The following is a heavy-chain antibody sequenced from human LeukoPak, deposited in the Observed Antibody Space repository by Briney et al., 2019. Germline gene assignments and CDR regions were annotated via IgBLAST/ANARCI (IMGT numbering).Heavy chain of an antibody. Sequence: GASVTVSCKASGYTFTGYYMHWVRQAPGQGGEWMGWINPNSGGTNYAQKFQGRVTMTRDPSISTAYMELSRLRSDDTAVYYCARDGSSSWYVIDYWGQGTLVTVSS. V-gene: IGHV1-2*02. CDR2: INPNSGGT. J-gene: IGHJ4*02. CDR1: GYTFTGYY. D-gene: IGHD6-13*01. CDR3: ARDGSSSWYVIDY.